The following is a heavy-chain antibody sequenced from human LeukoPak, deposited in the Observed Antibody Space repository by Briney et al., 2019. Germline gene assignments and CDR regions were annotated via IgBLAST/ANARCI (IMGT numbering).Heavy chain of an antibody. J-gene: IGHJ5*01. Sequence: GGSLRLSCAASGFTFSTYSMNWVRQAPGKGLEWVSYISSSSSTIYYADSVKGRFTISRDNAKNSLYLQMNSLRADDTAVYYWAKCRSLSPAADINSGGQGPLVTVSS. V-gene: IGHV3-48*01. CDR2: ISSSSSTI. D-gene: IGHD6-13*01. CDR1: GFTFSTYS. CDR3: AKCRSLSPAADINS.